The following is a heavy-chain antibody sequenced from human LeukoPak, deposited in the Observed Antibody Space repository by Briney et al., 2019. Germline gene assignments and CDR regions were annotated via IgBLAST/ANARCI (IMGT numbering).Heavy chain of an antibody. CDR2: ISAYNGNT. J-gene: IGHJ3*02. D-gene: IGHD2-15*01. V-gene: IGHV1-18*01. CDR1: GYTLTELS. Sequence: ASVKVSCKVSGYTLTELSMHWVRQAPGKGLEWMGWISAYNGNTNYAQKLQGRVTMTTDTSTSTAYMELRSLRSDDTAVYYCAGGGGGGDDAFDIWGQGTMVTVSS. CDR3: AGGGGGGDDAFDI.